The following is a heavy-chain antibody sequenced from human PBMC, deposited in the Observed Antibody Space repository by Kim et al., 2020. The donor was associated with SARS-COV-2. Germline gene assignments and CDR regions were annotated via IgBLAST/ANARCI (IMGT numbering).Heavy chain of an antibody. J-gene: IGHJ4*02. V-gene: IGHV7-4-1*02. D-gene: IGHD3-9*01. Sequence: ASVKVSCKASGYTFTSYAMNWVRQAPGQGLEWMGWINTNTGNPTYAQGFTGRFVFSLDTSVSTAYLQISSLKAEDTAVYYCARIPPRYFDWLFRKNHYPATTDYWGQGTLVTVSS. CDR2: INTNTGNP. CDR1: GYTFTSYA. CDR3: ARIPPRYFDWLFRKNHYPATTDY.